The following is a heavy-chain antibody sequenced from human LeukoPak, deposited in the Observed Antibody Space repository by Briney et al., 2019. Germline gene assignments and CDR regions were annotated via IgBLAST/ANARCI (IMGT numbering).Heavy chain of an antibody. CDR1: GGSISSSSYY. J-gene: IGHJ4*02. CDR3: ARHGLWFGEGRTTFDY. D-gene: IGHD3-10*01. CDR2: IYYSGSA. Sequence: SETLSLTCTVSGGSISSSSYYWGWIRQPPGKGLEWIGSIYYSGSAYYNPSLKSRVTISVDTSKNQFSLKLSSVTAADTAVYYCARHGLWFGEGRTTFDYWGQGTLVTVSS. V-gene: IGHV4-39*01.